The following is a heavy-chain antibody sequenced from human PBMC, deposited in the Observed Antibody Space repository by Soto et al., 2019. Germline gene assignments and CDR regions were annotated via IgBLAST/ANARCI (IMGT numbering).Heavy chain of an antibody. D-gene: IGHD3-3*01. J-gene: IGHJ6*02. CDR3: ASPGVDAYYYYGMDV. Sequence: GGSLRLSCAAFGFTFSNYSMNWVLQAPGKGLEWVSSISSSTSYIKYADSVKGRFTISRDNAKNTLYLQMNSLRAEDTAVYYCASPGVDAYYYYGMDVWGQGTTVTVSS. V-gene: IGHV3-21*04. CDR2: ISSSTSYI. CDR1: GFTFSNYS.